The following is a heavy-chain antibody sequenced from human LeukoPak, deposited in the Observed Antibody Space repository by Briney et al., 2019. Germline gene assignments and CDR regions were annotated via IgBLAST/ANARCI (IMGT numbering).Heavy chain of an antibody. D-gene: IGHD3-10*01. CDR3: ARAYVSGSYSRYYFDY. CDR1: GGSISSYY. CDR2: IYYSGST. J-gene: IGHJ4*02. Sequence: SETLSLTCTVSGGSISSYYWSWIRQPPGKGLEWIGYIYYSGSTNYNPSLKSRVTISVDPSKNQFFLKLSSVTAADTAVYYCARAYVSGSYSRYYFDYWGQGTLVTVSS. V-gene: IGHV4-59*01.